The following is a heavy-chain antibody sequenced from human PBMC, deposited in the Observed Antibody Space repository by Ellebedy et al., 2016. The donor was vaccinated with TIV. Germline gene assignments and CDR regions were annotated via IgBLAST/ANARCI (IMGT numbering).Heavy chain of an antibody. V-gene: IGHV1-46*01. J-gene: IGHJ6*02. CDR1: GYTFTNYY. CDR2: TNPSDGST. CDR3: ARDRLSGLGGGGVDV. D-gene: IGHD3-10*01. Sequence: AASVKVSCKASGYTFTNYYMHWVRQAPGQGLEWMGLTNPSDGSTSYAQKFQGRVTMTRDTSTNTVSMELSSLGSDDTAVYYCARDRLSGLGGGGVDVWGQGTTVTVSS.